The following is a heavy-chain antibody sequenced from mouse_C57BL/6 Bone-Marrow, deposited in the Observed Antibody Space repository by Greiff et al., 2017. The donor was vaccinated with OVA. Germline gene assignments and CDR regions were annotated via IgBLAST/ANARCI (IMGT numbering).Heavy chain of an antibody. D-gene: IGHD1-1*01. V-gene: IGHV1-81*01. CDR1: GYTFTSYG. CDR3: ARWVITTVVATSPYFDY. CDR2: IYPRSGHP. J-gene: IGHJ2*01. Sequence: QVQLQQSGAELARPGASVKLSCKASGYTFTSYGISWVKQRTGQGLEWIGEIYPRSGHPYYNEKFKGKATLTAAKSSSTEYMELRSLTSEDSAVYFCARWVITTVVATSPYFDYWGQGTTLTVSS.